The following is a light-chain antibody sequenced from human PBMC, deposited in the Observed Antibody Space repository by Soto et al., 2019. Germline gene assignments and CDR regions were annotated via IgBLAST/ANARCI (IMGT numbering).Light chain of an antibody. V-gene: IGKV3D-20*02. CDR1: QTVRNNY. CDR3: QQLSNWTPVT. CDR2: DAS. Sequence: EILCTQGTGILPWSPRERATLSCRAIQTVRNNYLAWYQQKPGQAPRLLIYDASSRATGIPARFSGSGSGTDFTLTISSLEPEDFGVYYCQQLSNWTPVTFGGGTKVDIK. J-gene: IGKJ4*01.